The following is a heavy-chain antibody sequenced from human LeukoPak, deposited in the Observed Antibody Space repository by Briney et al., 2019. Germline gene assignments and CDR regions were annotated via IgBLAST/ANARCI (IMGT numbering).Heavy chain of an antibody. J-gene: IGHJ4*02. Sequence: GGSLRLSCAASGFTFSSYEMDWVRQAPGKGLEWVSYISSSGSTIYYADSVKGRFTISRDNSKNTLYLQMNSLRAEDAAVYFCAKAPVTSCRGAYCYPFDSWGQGTLVTVSS. CDR1: GFTFSSYE. V-gene: IGHV3-48*03. CDR3: AKAPVTSCRGAYCYPFDS. CDR2: ISSSGSTI. D-gene: IGHD2-21*01.